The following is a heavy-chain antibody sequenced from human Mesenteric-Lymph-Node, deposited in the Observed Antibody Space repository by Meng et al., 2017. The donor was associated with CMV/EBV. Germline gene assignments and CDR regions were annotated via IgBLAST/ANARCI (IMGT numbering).Heavy chain of an antibody. D-gene: IGHD3-10*01. V-gene: IGHV3-30*04. Sequence: GGSLRLSCAASGFTFSSYAMHWVRQATGKGLEWVAVISYDGSNKYYADSVRGRFTITRDNSKNSLYLQMNSLRAEDAAVYYCASDVEARDGDYLDYWGQGTLVTVSS. CDR3: ASDVEARDGDYLDY. CDR2: ISYDGSNK. J-gene: IGHJ4*02. CDR1: GFTFSSYA.